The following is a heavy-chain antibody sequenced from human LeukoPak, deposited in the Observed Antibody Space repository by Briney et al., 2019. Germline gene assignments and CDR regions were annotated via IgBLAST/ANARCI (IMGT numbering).Heavy chain of an antibody. D-gene: IGHD3-22*01. CDR1: GYTLTELS. CDR3: AREPDYYDSSGRGGYYYYYMDV. Sequence: ASVKVSCKVSGYTLTELSMHWVRQAPGKGLEWMGGFDPEDGETIYAQKFQGRVTITADKSTSTAYMELSSLRSDDTAVYYCAREPDYYDSSGRGGYYYYYMDVWGKGTTVTVSS. CDR2: FDPEDGET. J-gene: IGHJ6*03. V-gene: IGHV1-24*01.